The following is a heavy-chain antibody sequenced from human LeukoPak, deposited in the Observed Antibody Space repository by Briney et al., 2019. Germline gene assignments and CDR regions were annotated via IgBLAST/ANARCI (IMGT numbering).Heavy chain of an antibody. J-gene: IGHJ4*02. CDR3: AREGHSSSSGY. V-gene: IGHV4-30-4*08. CDR2: IYYSGST. Sequence: SETLSLTCTVSGGSISSGDYYWSWIRQPPGKGLEWIGYIYYSGSTYYNPSLKSRLTISVDTSKNQFSLKLSSVTAADTAVYYCAREGHSSSSGYWGQGTLVTVSS. D-gene: IGHD6-6*01. CDR1: GGSISSGDYY.